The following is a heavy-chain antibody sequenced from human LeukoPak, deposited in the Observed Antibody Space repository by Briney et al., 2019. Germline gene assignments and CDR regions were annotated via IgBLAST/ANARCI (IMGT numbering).Heavy chain of an antibody. J-gene: IGHJ4*02. Sequence: SETLSLTCTVSGGSISSSSYWWGWIRQPPGEGLEWIANIYYSGSTHYNPSLKSRVTISIDKSKNQFSLKLSSVTAADTAVYYCARNYYESSGYYPWNFDYWGQGTLVTVSS. CDR1: GGSISSSSYW. D-gene: IGHD3-22*01. V-gene: IGHV4-39*01. CDR2: IYYSGST. CDR3: ARNYYESSGYYPWNFDY.